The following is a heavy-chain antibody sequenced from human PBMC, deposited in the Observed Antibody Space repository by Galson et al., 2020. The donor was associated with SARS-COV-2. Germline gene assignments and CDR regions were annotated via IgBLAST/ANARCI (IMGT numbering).Heavy chain of an antibody. D-gene: IGHD3-10*01. J-gene: IGHJ6*03. CDR3: AKASFGYYHMDV. CDR1: GFTFSSYG. CDR2: IWYDGDNK. V-gene: IGHV3-33*06. Sequence: GGSLRLSCAVSGFTFSSYGMHWVRQAPGKGLEWVAVIWYDGDNKYYGDSVKGRFTISRDNSKNTLYLQMNSLRAEDTAVYYCAKASFGYYHMDVWGKGTTVTVSS.